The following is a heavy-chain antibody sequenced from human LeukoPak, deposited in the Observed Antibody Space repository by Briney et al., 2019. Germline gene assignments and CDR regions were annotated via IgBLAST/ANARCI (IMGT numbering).Heavy chain of an antibody. D-gene: IGHD6-13*01. CDR1: GFTFDDYG. Sequence: GGSLRLSCAASGFTFDDYGMSWVRQAPGKGLEWVSGINWNGGSTAYADSVKGRFTISRDNSKNSLYLQMNSLRAEDTALYYCAKDVRDSTSWYGLDYWGQGTLVTVSS. V-gene: IGHV3-20*04. CDR2: INWNGGST. CDR3: AKDVRDSTSWYGLDY. J-gene: IGHJ4*02.